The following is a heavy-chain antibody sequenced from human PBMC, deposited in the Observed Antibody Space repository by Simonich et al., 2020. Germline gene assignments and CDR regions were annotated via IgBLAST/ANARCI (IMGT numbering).Heavy chain of an antibody. CDR1: GFTFSSYS. Sequence: EVQLVESGGGLVKPGGSLRLSCAASGFTFSSYSMNWVRQAPGKGLEWVSSISSSSSYIYYADSVKGRFTISRANAKNSRYLQMNSLRAEDTAVYYCARWIAVAGTGAYGMDVWGQGTTVTVSS. J-gene: IGHJ6*02. CDR2: ISSSSSYI. CDR3: ARWIAVAGTGAYGMDV. D-gene: IGHD6-19*01. V-gene: IGHV3-21*01.